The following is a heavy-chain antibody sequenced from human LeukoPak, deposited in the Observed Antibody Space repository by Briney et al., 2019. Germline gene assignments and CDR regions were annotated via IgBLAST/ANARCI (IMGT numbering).Heavy chain of an antibody. CDR3: QAYYYYYMDV. CDR2: IRSKTNNYET. CDR1: GITFDGSP. Sequence: PGGSLRLSCAASGITFDGSPIHWVRQASGKGLEWVGRIRSKTNNYETGYAASVKGRFLISRDDSRNMSYLQMNNLKTEDTAVCYCQAYYYYYMDVWGKGTTVTVS. V-gene: IGHV3-73*01. J-gene: IGHJ6*03.